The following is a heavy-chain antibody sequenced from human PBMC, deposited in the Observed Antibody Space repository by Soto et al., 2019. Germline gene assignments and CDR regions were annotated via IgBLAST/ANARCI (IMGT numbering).Heavy chain of an antibody. D-gene: IGHD3-22*01. CDR3: ARAPDWWESSGYCVGT. CDR1: GGSISSYY. V-gene: IGHV4-59*01. CDR2: IYYSGST. Sequence: QVQVQESGPGLVKPSETLSLTCSVSGGSISSYYWTWIRQPPGKRLEWIGYIYYSGSTRYNPSLKSRVTISIDTSKNQFSLRLNSVTAADTAVYYCARAPDWWESSGYCVGTWGQGTLVTVSS. J-gene: IGHJ5*02.